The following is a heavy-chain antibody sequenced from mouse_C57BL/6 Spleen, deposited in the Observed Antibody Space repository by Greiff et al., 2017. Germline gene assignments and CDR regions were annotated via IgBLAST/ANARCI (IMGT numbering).Heavy chain of an antibody. CDR3: ARALYEWYFGG. D-gene: IGHD2-14*01. Sequence: VQLQQSGAELVKPGASVKLSCTASGFNIKDYYMHWVKQRTEQGLEWIGRIDPEDGETKYAPKFPGKATITADTSSNTAYLQLSSLTSEDTAVYYCARALYEWYFGGWGTGATVTVSS. V-gene: IGHV14-2*01. CDR1: GFNIKDYY. J-gene: IGHJ1*03. CDR2: IDPEDGET.